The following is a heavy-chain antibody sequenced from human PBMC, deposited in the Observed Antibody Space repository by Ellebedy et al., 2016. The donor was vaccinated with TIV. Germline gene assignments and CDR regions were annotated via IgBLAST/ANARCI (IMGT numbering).Heavy chain of an antibody. CDR2: ISGSASVT. J-gene: IGHJ5*02. CDR1: GFTFSSYE. V-gene: IGHV3-48*03. CDR3: VRSYGARTSGP. D-gene: IGHD3-16*01. Sequence: GESLKISCAVSGFTFSSYEMNWVRQAPGKGLEWVSYISGSASVTAYADSVKGRFTISRDNARTSLYLQMNSLRVDDTAMYYCVRSYGARTSGPWGQGTLVTVSS.